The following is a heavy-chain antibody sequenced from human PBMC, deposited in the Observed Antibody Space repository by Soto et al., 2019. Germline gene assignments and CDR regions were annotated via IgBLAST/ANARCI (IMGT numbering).Heavy chain of an antibody. J-gene: IGHJ5*02. CDR2: INANNGGA. V-gene: IGHV1-2*02. D-gene: IGHD2-8*02. Sequence: ASVKVSCKPSGYTFTDYHIHWVRQAPGQGLEFMGWINANNGGAGSAQQFQGRVTVTRDTSISTVYMELSNLRSDDTAVYYCAREGGSDLLAHKNNWFDTWGQGTRVTVSS. CDR1: GYTFTDYH. CDR3: AREGGSDLLAHKNNWFDT.